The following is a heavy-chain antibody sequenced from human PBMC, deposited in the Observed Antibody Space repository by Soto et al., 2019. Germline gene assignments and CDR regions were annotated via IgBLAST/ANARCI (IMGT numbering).Heavy chain of an antibody. CDR2: TSTNNDDR. J-gene: IGHJ4*02. CDR1: GYRFSTYG. CDR3: ARERYVASRHSHFDS. D-gene: IGHD6-6*01. Sequence: ASVKVSCKASGYRFSTYGINWVRQAPGQGLEWLGWTSTNNDDRNYARKFRGRVTFTTDTSTSTAYMELRSLISDDTAVYFCARERYVASRHSHFDSWGQGTQVTVPS. V-gene: IGHV1-18*04.